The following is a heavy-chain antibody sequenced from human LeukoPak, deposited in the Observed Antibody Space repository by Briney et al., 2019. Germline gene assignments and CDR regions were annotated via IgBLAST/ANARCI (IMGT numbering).Heavy chain of an antibody. J-gene: IGHJ3*02. D-gene: IGHD3-3*01. Sequence: SVKVSCKASGGTFSSYAIGWVRQAPGQGLEWMGGIIPIFGTANYAQKFQGRVTITTDESTSTAYMELSSLRSEDTAVYYCARSDYDFWSGYGLGPDIWGQGTMVTVSS. CDR1: GGTFSSYA. V-gene: IGHV1-69*05. CDR2: IIPIFGTA. CDR3: ARSDYDFWSGYGLGPDI.